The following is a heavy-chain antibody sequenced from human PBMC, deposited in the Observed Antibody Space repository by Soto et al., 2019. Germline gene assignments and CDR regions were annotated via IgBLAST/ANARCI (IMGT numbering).Heavy chain of an antibody. CDR3: ARDMYSSGWIYYYYYYGMDV. V-gene: IGHV3-21*01. Sequence: GGSLRLSCAASGFTFSSYSMNWVRQAPGKGLEWVSSISSSSSYIYYADSVKGRFTISRDNAKNSLYLQMNSLRAEDTAVYYCARDMYSSGWIYYYYYYGMDVWGQGTTVTVSS. D-gene: IGHD6-19*01. CDR2: ISSSSSYI. CDR1: GFTFSSYS. J-gene: IGHJ6*02.